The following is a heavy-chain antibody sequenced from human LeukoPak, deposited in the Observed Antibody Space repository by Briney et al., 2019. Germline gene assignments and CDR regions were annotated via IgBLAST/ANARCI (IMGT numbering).Heavy chain of an antibody. Sequence: ASVKVSCKASVYTSTTYDINWVRQATGQGLEWMGWMNPNSGNTGYAQKFQGRVTMTRNTSMSTAYMELNSLRSEDTAVYYCARANYYGSGKKDLDYWGQGTLVTVSS. CDR2: MNPNSGNT. J-gene: IGHJ4*02. V-gene: IGHV1-8*01. D-gene: IGHD3-10*01. CDR3: ARANYYGSGKKDLDY. CDR1: VYTSTTYD.